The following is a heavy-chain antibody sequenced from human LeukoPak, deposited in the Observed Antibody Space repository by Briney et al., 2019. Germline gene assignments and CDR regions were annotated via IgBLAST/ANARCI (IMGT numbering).Heavy chain of an antibody. V-gene: IGHV1-69*05. CDR2: IIPIFGTA. CDR1: GGTFSSYA. D-gene: IGHD2-2*01. J-gene: IGHJ6*03. Sequence: SVKVSCKASGGTFSSYAISWVRQAPGQGLEWMGRIIPIFGTANYAQKFQGRVTITTDESKSTAYMELSSLRSEDTAVYYCASAACSSTSCYLPMDVWGKGTTVTVSS. CDR3: ASAACSSTSCYLPMDV.